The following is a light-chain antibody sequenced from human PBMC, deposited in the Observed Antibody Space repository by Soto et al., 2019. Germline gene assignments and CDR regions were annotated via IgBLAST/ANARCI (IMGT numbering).Light chain of an antibody. CDR1: SSNIGAGYD. CDR2: ANN. CDR3: QSYDSSLSAVI. V-gene: IGLV1-40*01. Sequence: QSVLTQPPSVSGAPGLRVTISCTGSSSNIGAGYDVHWYQQLPGTAPKLLIYANNIRPSGVPDRFSGSKSGTSASLAITGLQAEDETDYYCQSYDSSLSAVIFGGGTKVTVL. J-gene: IGLJ2*01.